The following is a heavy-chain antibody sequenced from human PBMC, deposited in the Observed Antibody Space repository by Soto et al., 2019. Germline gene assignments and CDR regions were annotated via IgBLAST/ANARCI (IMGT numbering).Heavy chain of an antibody. CDR1: GGSLSNGGYY. J-gene: IGHJ5*02. V-gene: IGHV4-31*03. CDR3: ARVPSP. CDR2: IYYSGST. Sequence: PSETLSLTCTVSGGSLSNGGYYWSWIRQHPGKGLEWIGNIYYSGSTYYNPSLRSRINTSVDTSKNQFSLKLSSVTAEDTAVYYCARVPSPWGQGTLVTVSS.